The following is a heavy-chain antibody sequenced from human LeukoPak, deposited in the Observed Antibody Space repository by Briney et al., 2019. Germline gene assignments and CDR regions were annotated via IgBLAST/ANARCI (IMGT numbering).Heavy chain of an antibody. J-gene: IGHJ4*02. V-gene: IGHV3-30-3*01. D-gene: IGHD2-2*02. Sequence: GGSLRLSCAASGFTFSSYAMHWVRQAPGKVLEWVAVISYDGSNKYYADSVKGRFTISRDNSKNTLYLQMNSLRAEDTAVYYCARETVVPAAIGGAFDYWGQGTLVTVSS. CDR3: ARETVVPAAIGGAFDY. CDR2: ISYDGSNK. CDR1: GFTFSSYA.